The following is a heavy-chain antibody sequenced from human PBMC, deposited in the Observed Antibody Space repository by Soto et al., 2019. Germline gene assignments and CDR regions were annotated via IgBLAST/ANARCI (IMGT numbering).Heavy chain of an antibody. V-gene: IGHV1-2*02. J-gene: IGHJ3*01. Sequence: ASVKVSCKASGYTFTGYYMHWVRRAPGQWVEWMGCINPNSGDTNYTQKFPDMVTMTRNKSISTVYMEPGRLRSDDTAVYYCARSGDGFYDAFDLWGQGTMVTVSS. CDR3: ARSGDGFYDAFDL. CDR2: INPNSGDT. CDR1: GYTFTGYY. D-gene: IGHD3-10*01.